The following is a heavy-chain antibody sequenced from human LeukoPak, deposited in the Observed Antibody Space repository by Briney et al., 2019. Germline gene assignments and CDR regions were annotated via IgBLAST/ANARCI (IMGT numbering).Heavy chain of an antibody. CDR1: GGSISSSVYY. CDR3: ARETSQKGAHYMDV. V-gene: IGHV4-61*02. D-gene: IGHD3-16*01. J-gene: IGHJ6*03. CDR2: IYTSGST. Sequence: SETLSLTCTVPGGSISSSVYYWGWIRQPAGKGLEWLGRIYTSGSTNYNPSLKSRVTISVDTSKNQFSLKLSSVTAADTAVYYCARETSQKGAHYMDVWGKGTTVTISS.